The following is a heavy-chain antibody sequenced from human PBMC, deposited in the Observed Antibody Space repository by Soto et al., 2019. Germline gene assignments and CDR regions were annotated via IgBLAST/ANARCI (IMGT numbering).Heavy chain of an antibody. Sequence: QVQLVESGGGVVQPGRSLRLSCAASGFTFSRYGFHWVRQAPGKGLEWVAVIVSDGNNKYHADSVEGRFTISRDNSKDTLYLQMNSRRAEDTAVYYCARDDAFENENGFDIWGQGTMVTVSS. J-gene: IGHJ3*02. CDR1: GFTFSRYG. D-gene: IGHD1-1*01. CDR2: IVSDGNNK. CDR3: ARDDAFENENGFDI. V-gene: IGHV3-33*01.